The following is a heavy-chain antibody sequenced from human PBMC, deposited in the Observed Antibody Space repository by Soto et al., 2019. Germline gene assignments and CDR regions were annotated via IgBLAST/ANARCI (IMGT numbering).Heavy chain of an antibody. Sequence: QVQLVESGGGVVQPGRSLRLSCAASGFTFSSYGMHWVRQAPGKGLEWVAVISYDGSNKYYADSVKGRFTISRDNSKNALSLQMNSLRAEATAVYYRAKDHYTVTVNYWYFDLWGRGTLVTVSS. V-gene: IGHV3-30*18. CDR3: AKDHYTVTVNYWYFDL. J-gene: IGHJ2*01. CDR1: GFTFSSYG. CDR2: ISYDGSNK. D-gene: IGHD4-17*01.